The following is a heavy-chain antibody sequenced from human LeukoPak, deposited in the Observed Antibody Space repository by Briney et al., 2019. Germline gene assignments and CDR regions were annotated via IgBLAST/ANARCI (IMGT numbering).Heavy chain of an antibody. CDR3: ARENVVVPAAIHLYYYGMDV. CDR1: GFTFSSYW. J-gene: IGHJ6*02. Sequence: GGSLRLSCAASGFTFSSYWMSWGRQAPGKGLEWVANIKQDGSEKYYVDSVKGRFTISRDNAKNSLYLQMNSLRADDTAVYYCARENVVVPAAIHLYYYGMDVWGQGTTVTVSS. CDR2: IKQDGSEK. V-gene: IGHV3-7*01. D-gene: IGHD2-2*02.